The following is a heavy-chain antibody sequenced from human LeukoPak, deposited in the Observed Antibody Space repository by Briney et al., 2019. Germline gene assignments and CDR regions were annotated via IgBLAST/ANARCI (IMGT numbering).Heavy chain of an antibody. CDR1: GYTFTGYY. CDR2: INPNSGGT. D-gene: IGHD3-16*02. V-gene: IGHV1-2*06. Sequence: SVKVSCKASGYTFTGYYMHWVRQAPGQGLEWMGRINPNSGGTNYAQKFQGRVTMTRDTSISTAYMELSRLRSDDTAVYYCATFSDYVWGSYRHTDAFDIWGQGTMVTVSS. J-gene: IGHJ3*02. CDR3: ATFSDYVWGSYRHTDAFDI.